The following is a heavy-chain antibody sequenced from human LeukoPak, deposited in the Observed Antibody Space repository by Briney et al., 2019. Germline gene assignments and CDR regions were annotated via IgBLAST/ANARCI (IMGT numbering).Heavy chain of an antibody. J-gene: IGHJ5*02. Sequence: SETLSLTCTVSGGSINNHYWSWIRQTPGKGLEWIGYIYCSGSTNSGSTNYNPSLNSRVTISVDTSKNQFSLNLSSVTAADTAVYFCARGGRYNILTGQLGKFDPLGQGTLVTVSS. CDR2: IYCSGSTNSGST. CDR3: ARGGRYNILTGQLGKFDP. V-gene: IGHV4-59*11. D-gene: IGHD3-9*01. CDR1: GGSINNHY.